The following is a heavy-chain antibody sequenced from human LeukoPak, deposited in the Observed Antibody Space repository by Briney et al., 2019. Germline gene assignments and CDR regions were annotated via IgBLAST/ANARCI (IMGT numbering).Heavy chain of an antibody. Sequence: PSETLSLTCAVYGGSFSGYYWSWIRQPPGKGXXXIGEINHSGSTXXXPSXXSRVTISVDTSKNQFSLKLSSVTAADTAVYYCARGFTGGYWFDPWGQGTLVTVSS. V-gene: IGHV4-34*01. J-gene: IGHJ5*02. CDR2: INHSGST. CDR1: GGSFSGYY. CDR3: ARGFTGGYWFDP. D-gene: IGHD1-26*01.